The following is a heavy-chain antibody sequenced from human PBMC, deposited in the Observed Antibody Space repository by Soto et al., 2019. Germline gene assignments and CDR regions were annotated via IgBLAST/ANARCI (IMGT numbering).Heavy chain of an antibody. Sequence: EVQLVESGGGLVKPGGSLRLSCAASGLTFSSYSMNWVRQAPGKGLEWVSSISSRSSYIYYANSVKGRFTISRDNSKNSRYLQMNSLRAEDTAVYYCAREYSSSSKGYYYYYGMDVWGQGTTFTVSS. CDR3: AREYSSSSKGYYYYYGMDV. V-gene: IGHV3-21*01. CDR2: ISSRSSYI. D-gene: IGHD6-6*01. CDR1: GLTFSSYS. J-gene: IGHJ6*02.